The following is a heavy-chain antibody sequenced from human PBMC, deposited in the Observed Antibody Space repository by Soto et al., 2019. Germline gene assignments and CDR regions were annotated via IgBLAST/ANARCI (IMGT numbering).Heavy chain of an antibody. D-gene: IGHD1-26*01. CDR3: AREGRELLRGHDAFDI. Sequence: PGGSLRLSCAASGFTFSSYSMNWVRQAPGKGLEWVSSISSSSSYIYYADSVKGRFAISRDNAKNSLYLQMNSLRAEDTAVYYCAREGRELLRGHDAFDIWGQGTMVTVSS. CDR2: ISSSSSYI. V-gene: IGHV3-21*01. CDR1: GFTFSSYS. J-gene: IGHJ3*02.